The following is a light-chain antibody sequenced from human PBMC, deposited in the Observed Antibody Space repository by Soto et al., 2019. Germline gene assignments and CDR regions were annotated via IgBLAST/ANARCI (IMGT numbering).Light chain of an antibody. CDR1: QSVSSS. CDR3: QQDGNWPPET. V-gene: IGKV3-15*01. CDR2: GAS. J-gene: IGKJ1*01. Sequence: EIVMTQSPATLSVSPGERATLSCRASQSVSSSLAWYQQKPGQAPRLLIYGASTRATGIPARFSGSGSGTEFTNTSNSLHSEDFAVYYCQQDGNWPPETFGQGTEVEIK.